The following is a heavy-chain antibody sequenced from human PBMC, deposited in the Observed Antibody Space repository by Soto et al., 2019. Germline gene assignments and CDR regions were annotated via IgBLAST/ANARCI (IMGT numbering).Heavy chain of an antibody. J-gene: IGHJ3*02. CDR3: AKGLWEYQLLVYANEADAFDI. V-gene: IGHV3-23*01. Sequence: GGSLRLSCAASGFTFSSYAMSWVRQAPGKGLEWVSAISGSGGSTYYADSVKGRFTISRDNSKNTLYLQMNSLRAEDTAVYYCAKGLWEYQLLVYANEADAFDIWGQGTMVTVSS. D-gene: IGHD2-2*01. CDR2: ISGSGGST. CDR1: GFTFSSYA.